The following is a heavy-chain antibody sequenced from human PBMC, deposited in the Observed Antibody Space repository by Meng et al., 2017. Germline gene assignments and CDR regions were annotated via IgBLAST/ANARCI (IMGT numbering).Heavy chain of an antibody. CDR2: ISYDGSNK. D-gene: IGHD3-10*01. J-gene: IGHJ4*02. Sequence: QLQLVGSGGGVVQPGRSLRLSCAASGFTFSSYAMHWVRQAPGKGLEWVAVISYDGSNKYYADSVKGRFTISRDNSKNTLYLQMNSLRAEDTAVYYCASMGYWGQGTLVTVSS. CDR1: GFTFSSYA. CDR3: ASMGY. V-gene: IGHV3-30*01.